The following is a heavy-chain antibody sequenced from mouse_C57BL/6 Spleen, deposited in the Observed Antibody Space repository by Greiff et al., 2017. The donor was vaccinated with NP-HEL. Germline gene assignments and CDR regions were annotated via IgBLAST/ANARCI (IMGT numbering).Heavy chain of an antibody. CDR2: IYPGDGDT. Sequence: QVQLQQSGPELVKPGASVKISCKASGYAFSSSWMNWVKQRPGKGLEWIGRIYPGDGDTNYNGKFKGKATLTADKSSSTAYMQLSSLTSEDSAVYFCARGGDLDYWGQGTTLTVSS. CDR3: ARGGDLDY. CDR1: GYAFSSSW. J-gene: IGHJ2*01. V-gene: IGHV1-82*01.